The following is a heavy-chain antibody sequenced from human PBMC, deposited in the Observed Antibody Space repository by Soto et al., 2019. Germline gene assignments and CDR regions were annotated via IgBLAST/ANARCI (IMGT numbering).Heavy chain of an antibody. CDR1: GDSVSSNDAT. V-gene: IGHV6-1*01. Sequence: SQTLSLTCAISGDSVSSNDATWDWIRQSPSRGLEWLGRTYYRSKWYNDYAVSVKSRITINPDTSKNQFSLQLNSVTPEDTAVYYCALGIAAAGTVYYYYGMDVWGQGTTVTVSS. J-gene: IGHJ6*02. CDR3: ALGIAAAGTVYYYYGMDV. CDR2: TYYRSKWYN. D-gene: IGHD6-13*01.